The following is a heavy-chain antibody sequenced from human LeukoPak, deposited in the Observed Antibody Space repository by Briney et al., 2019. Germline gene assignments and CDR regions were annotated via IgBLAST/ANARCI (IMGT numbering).Heavy chain of an antibody. CDR2: ISGSGGST. V-gene: IGHV3-23*01. D-gene: IGHD4-17*01. CDR3: AKGQTTRYYYYGMDV. CDR1: RFTFSSYA. J-gene: IGHJ6*04. Sequence: GGSLRLSCAASRFTFSSYAMSWVRQAPGRGLEWVSAISGSGGSTYYADSVKGRFTISRDNSKNTLYLQMNSLRAEDTAVYYCAKGQTTRYYYYGMDVWGKGTTVTVSS.